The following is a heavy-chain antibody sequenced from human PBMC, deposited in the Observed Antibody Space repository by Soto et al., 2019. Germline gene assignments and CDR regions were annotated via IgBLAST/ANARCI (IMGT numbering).Heavy chain of an antibody. CDR2: IFYDGSNA. V-gene: IGHV3-30*12. CDR3: ARDFRMSVAGRGFDV. Sequence: PGGSLRLSCAASGFMFSSYGMHWVRLAPGKGLEWVTMIFYDGSNAHYIESVKDRFTISRDNAKNTVFLQMNSLRAEDTAVYYCARDFRMSVAGRGFDVWGQGTMVTVSS. J-gene: IGHJ3*01. CDR1: GFMFSSYG. D-gene: IGHD6-19*01.